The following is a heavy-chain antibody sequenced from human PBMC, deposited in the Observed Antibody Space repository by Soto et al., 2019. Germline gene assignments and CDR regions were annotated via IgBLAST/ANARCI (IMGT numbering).Heavy chain of an antibody. J-gene: IGHJ6*02. Sequence: SVKVSCKASGFTFTSSAVQWVRQARGQRLEWIGWIVVGSGNTNYAQKFQERVTITRDMSTSTAYMELSSLRSEDTAVYYCAAGRVRGVVITLDYYYYGMDVWGQGTTVTVSS. CDR3: AAGRVRGVVITLDYYYYGMDV. V-gene: IGHV1-58*01. CDR1: GFTFTSSA. D-gene: IGHD3-22*01. CDR2: IVVGSGNT.